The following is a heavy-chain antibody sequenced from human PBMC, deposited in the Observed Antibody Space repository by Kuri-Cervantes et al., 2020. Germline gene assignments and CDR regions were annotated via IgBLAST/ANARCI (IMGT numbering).Heavy chain of an antibody. D-gene: IGHD4-17*01. CDR2: VSYDGSNK. CDR3: AKDSGDYGQLGYYYYYGMDV. J-gene: IGHJ6*02. V-gene: IGHV3-30*18. CDR1: GFTFSSYG. Sequence: GESLKISCAASGFTFSSYGMHWVRQAPGKGLEWVAVVSYDGSNKYYADSVKGRFTISRDNSKNTLYLQMNSLRAEDTAVYYCAKDSGDYGQLGYYYYYGMDVWGQGTTVTVSS.